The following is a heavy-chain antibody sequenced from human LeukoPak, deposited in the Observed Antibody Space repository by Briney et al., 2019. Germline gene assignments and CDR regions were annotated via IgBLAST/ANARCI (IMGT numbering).Heavy chain of an antibody. CDR3: ARRRYSSSWYSRGGYYFDY. D-gene: IGHD6-13*01. CDR1: GGSISSSSYY. V-gene: IGHV4-39*01. CDR2: IYYSGST. Sequence: SETLSLTCTVSGGSISSSSYYWGWIRQPPGKGLEWIGSIYYSGSTYYNPSLKSRVTISVDTSKNQFSLKLSSVTAADTAVYYCARRRYSSSWYSRGGYYFDYWGQGTLVTVSS. J-gene: IGHJ4*02.